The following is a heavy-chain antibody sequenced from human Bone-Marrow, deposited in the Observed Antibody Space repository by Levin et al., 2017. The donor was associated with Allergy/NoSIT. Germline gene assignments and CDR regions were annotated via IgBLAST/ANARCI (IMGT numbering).Heavy chain of an antibody. CDR1: GFTFSNFG. CDR3: AKDRSAHGLWGYFDL. D-gene: IGHD3-16*01. J-gene: IGHJ2*01. Sequence: QPGGSLRLSCAASGFTFSNFGLSWVRQAAGKGLEWVAAISGSGETTYYADSVKGRFTISRDNSRNTLDLQMNSLRAEDTALYYCAKDRSAHGLWGYFDLWGRGTLVTVSS. V-gene: IGHV3-23*01. CDR2: ISGSGETT.